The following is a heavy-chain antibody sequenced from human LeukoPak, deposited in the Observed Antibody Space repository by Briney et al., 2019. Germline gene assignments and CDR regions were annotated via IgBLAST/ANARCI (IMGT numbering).Heavy chain of an antibody. J-gene: IGHJ4*02. CDR3: AREPFIVGASAVDY. CDR2: MNPNSGNT. Sequence: ASVKVSCKASGYTFTSYDINWVRQATGQGLEWMGWMNPNSGNTGYAQKFQGRVTMTRNTSISTAYMELSSLRSEDTAVYYCAREPFIVGASAVDYWGQGTLVTVSS. CDR1: GYTFTSYD. V-gene: IGHV1-8*01. D-gene: IGHD1-26*01.